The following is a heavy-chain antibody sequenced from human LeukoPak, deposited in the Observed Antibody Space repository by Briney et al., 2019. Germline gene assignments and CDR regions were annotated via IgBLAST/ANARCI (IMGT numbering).Heavy chain of an antibody. D-gene: IGHD5-18*01. CDR2: IKQDGSEK. Sequence: PGGSLRLSCAASGFTFSSYWMSWVRQAPGKGLEWVANIKQDGSEKYYVDSVKGRFTISRDNAKSSLYLQMNSLRAEDTAVYYCARSGYSYGFYFDYWGQGTLVTVSS. CDR3: ARSGYSYGFYFDY. CDR1: GFTFSSYW. J-gene: IGHJ4*02. V-gene: IGHV3-7*01.